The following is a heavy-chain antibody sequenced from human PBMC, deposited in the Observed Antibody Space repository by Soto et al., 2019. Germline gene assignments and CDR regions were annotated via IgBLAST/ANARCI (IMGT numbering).Heavy chain of an antibody. CDR2: IYHSGST. Sequence: PSETLSLTCAVSGGSISSSNWWSWVRQPPGKGLEWIGEIYHSGSTNYNXXXXXRVXXSXDKSKNQFSLKLSSVTAADTAVYYCARVSGSYYYGMDVWGQGTTVTXSS. J-gene: IGHJ6*02. CDR1: GGSISSSNW. V-gene: IGHV4-4*02. D-gene: IGHD1-26*01. CDR3: ARVSGSYYYGMDV.